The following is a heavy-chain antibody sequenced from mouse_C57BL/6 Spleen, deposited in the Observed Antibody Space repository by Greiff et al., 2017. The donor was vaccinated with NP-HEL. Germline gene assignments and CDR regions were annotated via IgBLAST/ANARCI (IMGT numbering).Heavy chain of an antibody. J-gene: IGHJ4*01. V-gene: IGHV1-64*01. CDR3: ARDGYYEGYAMDY. CDR2: IHPNSGST. Sequence: QVQLQHPGAELVKPGASVKLSCKASGYTFTSYWMHWVKQRPGQGLEWIGMIHPNSGSTNYNEKFKSKATLTVDKSSSTAYMQLSSLTSEDSAVYYCARDGYYEGYAMDYWGQGTSVTVSS. CDR1: GYTFTSYW. D-gene: IGHD2-3*01.